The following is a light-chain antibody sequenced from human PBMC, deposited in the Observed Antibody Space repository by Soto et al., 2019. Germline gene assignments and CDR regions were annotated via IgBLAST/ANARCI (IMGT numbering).Light chain of an antibody. J-gene: IGKJ5*01. Sequence: ADVRLAREESTSRSCRDSQSVSSYLAWYQQNTGQAPRLLLYDASNRATGIPSRFSGSGSVTDLSLNISCLAPENFAVYYCQQRGNGPPVSNIGRGTRLEIK. V-gene: IGKV3-11*01. CDR2: DAS. CDR1: QSVSSY. CDR3: QQRGNGPPVSN.